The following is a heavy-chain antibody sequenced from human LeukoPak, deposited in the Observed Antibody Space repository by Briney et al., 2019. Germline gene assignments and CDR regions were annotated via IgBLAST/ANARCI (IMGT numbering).Heavy chain of an antibody. CDR3: ARALGTGLVDY. V-gene: IGHV4-39*07. Sequence: PSETLSLTCSVSGGSISCYWVWIRQPPGKGLEWIGSIYYTGSTYYNPSLKSRVTLSLDTSNKRFSLKLNSVTAADTAVYYCARALGTGLVDYWGQGTLVTVSS. J-gene: IGHJ4*02. CDR1: GGSISCY. D-gene: IGHD2-8*02. CDR2: IYYTGST.